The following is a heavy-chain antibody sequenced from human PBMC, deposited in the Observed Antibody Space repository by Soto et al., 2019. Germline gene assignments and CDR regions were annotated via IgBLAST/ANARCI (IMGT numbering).Heavy chain of an antibody. CDR1: GFTFSNAW. CDR3: TSENWGRGDF. D-gene: IGHD7-27*01. J-gene: IGHJ4*02. CDR2: IKRYTEGAAT. V-gene: IGHV3-15*01. Sequence: EVQLVQSGGDLVKPGGSLRLSCAASGFTFSNAWLTWVRQAPGKGLEWDGRIKRYTEGAATDYVAPVKGRFTISRDDSKXTVYLQMNSLXTXXXXVXXXTSENWGRGDFWGQGTLVTVSS.